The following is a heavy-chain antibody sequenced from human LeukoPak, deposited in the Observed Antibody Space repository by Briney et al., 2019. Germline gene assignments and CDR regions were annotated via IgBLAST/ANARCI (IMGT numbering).Heavy chain of an antibody. D-gene: IGHD6-25*01. Sequence: GSLELSCAASGFTFSSYLMSWVRQAPGKGLEWVANIKQDGSEKYYVDSVKGRFTISRDNAKNSLYLQMNSLGAEDTAVYYCARDGAERPHLYWGQRILVTVSS. CDR1: GFTFSSYL. CDR2: IKQDGSEK. V-gene: IGHV3-7*01. J-gene: IGHJ4*02. CDR3: ARDGAERPHLY.